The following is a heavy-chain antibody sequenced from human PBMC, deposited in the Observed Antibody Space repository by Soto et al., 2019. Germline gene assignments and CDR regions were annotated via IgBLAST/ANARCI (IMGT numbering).Heavy chain of an antibody. V-gene: IGHV3-20*04. J-gene: IGHJ4*02. CDR2: INWNASTT. CDR1: GFTFEDYG. CDR3: ARRSPGNCDY. Sequence: EVQLVQSGGGVVQPGESLRLSCAASGFTFEDYGMTWVRQAPGKGLEWVSGINWNASTTSYADSVKGRFTVSRDNAKNSRILQMNSLRAEDTAFYYCARRSPGNCDYWGQGTRVTVSS.